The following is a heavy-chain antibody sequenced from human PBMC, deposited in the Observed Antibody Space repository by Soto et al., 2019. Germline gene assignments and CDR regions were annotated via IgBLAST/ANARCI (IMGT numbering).Heavy chain of an antibody. Sequence: QPGGSLSLSCAASGFTFSSYWMHWVRQAPGNGLMWVSRINSDGSSTTYADSVKGRFTISRDNAKNTLYLQMNSLRAEDMAVYYCARGYSNYWYNWFDPWGQGTLVTVSS. CDR3: ARGYSNYWYNWFDP. D-gene: IGHD6-13*01. V-gene: IGHV3-74*01. CDR2: INSDGSST. CDR1: GFTFSSYW. J-gene: IGHJ5*02.